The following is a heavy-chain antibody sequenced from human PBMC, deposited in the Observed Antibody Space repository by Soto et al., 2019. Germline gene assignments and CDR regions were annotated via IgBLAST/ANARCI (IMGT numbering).Heavy chain of an antibody. CDR3: AKDGHRTYYYYYGMDV. Sequence: LSLTCAASGFTFSSYAMSWVRQAPGKGLEWVSAISGSGGSTYYADSVKGRFTISRDNSKNTLYLQMNSLRAEDTAVYYCAKDGHRTYYYYYGMDVWGQGTTVTVSS. CDR1: GFTFSSYA. J-gene: IGHJ6*02. CDR2: ISGSGGST. V-gene: IGHV3-23*01.